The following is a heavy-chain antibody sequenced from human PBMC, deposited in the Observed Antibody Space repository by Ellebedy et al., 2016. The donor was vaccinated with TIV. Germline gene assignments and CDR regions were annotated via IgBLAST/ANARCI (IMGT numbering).Heavy chain of an antibody. V-gene: IGHV5-51*01. CDR2: IDPGDSDT. CDR1: GYSFTSYW. J-gene: IGHJ3*02. CDR3: ARHPDDAFDI. Sequence: GGSLRLSCKGSGYSFTSYWNGWVRQMPGKGLEWMGIIDPGDSDTRYSPSFQGQVTISADQSISTAYLQWSSLKASDTAMYYCARHPDDAFDIWGQGTMVTVSS.